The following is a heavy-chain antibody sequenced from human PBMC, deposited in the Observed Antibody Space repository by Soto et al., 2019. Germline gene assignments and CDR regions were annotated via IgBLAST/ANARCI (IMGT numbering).Heavy chain of an antibody. CDR2: IWYDGSNK. J-gene: IGHJ6*03. V-gene: IGHV3-33*01. D-gene: IGHD2-2*02. CDR3: ARDPSGDIVVVPAAIAYYYYYMDV. Sequence: GGSLRLSCAASGFTFSSYGMHWVRQAPGKGLEWVAVIWYDGSNKYYADSVKGRFTISRDNSKNTLYLQMNSLRAEDTAVYYCARDPSGDIVVVPAAIAYYYYYMDVWGKGTTVTVSS. CDR1: GFTFSSYG.